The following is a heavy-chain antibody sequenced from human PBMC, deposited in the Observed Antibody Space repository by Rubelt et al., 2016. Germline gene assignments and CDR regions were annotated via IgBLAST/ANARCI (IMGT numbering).Heavy chain of an antibody. J-gene: IGHJ6*02. CDR3: ARDSMVRGVGFYYGMDV. D-gene: IGHD3-10*01. V-gene: IGHV3-20*03. CDR2: NGGST. Sequence: NGGSTGYADSVKGRFTISRDNAKNSLYLQMNSLRAEDTAVYYCARDSMVRGVGFYYGMDVWGQGTTVTVSS.